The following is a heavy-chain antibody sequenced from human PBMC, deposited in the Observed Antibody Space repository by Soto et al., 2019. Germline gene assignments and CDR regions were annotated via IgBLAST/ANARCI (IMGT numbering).Heavy chain of an antibody. CDR2: TRNKANSYTT. CDR1: GCTFSDHS. J-gene: IGHJ4*02. V-gene: IGHV3-72*01. Sequence: GGSLSLSCAASGCTFSDHSMHWVSQAPGKGLEWVGRTRNKANSYTTEYAASVKGIFTISRDDSKKSLYLQMNSLKTEDTAMYYCARLAPDWGQGTLVTVSS. CDR3: ARLAPD.